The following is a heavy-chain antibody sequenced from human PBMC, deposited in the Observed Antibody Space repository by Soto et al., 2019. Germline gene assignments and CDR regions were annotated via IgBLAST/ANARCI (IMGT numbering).Heavy chain of an antibody. V-gene: IGHV3-23*01. D-gene: IGHD3-10*01. CDR1: GFSFSSYG. CDR3: AKGSNTSPLYYFDY. J-gene: IGHJ4*02. CDR2: IGGNGFT. Sequence: GGSLRLSCAASGFSFSSYGMSWVRQAPGKELEWVSVIGGNGFTHYADSVKGRFTISRDNSKNTLSLEMNNLRAEDTAVYYCAKGSNTSPLYYFDYWGQGTLVTVSS.